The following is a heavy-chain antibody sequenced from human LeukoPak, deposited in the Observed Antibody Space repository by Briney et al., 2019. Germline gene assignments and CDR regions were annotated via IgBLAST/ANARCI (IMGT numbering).Heavy chain of an antibody. CDR1: GVSITTYY. CDR3: ARVLTGYLLS. CDR2: IYTSGST. Sequence: SETLSLTCTVSGVSITTYYWSWIRQPAGKGLEWIGRIYTSGSTKYNPSLKSRVTMSVDTSKNQFSLKLNSVTAADTAVYYCARVLTGYLLSWGQGTLVTVSS. V-gene: IGHV4-4*07. D-gene: IGHD3-9*01. J-gene: IGHJ4*02.